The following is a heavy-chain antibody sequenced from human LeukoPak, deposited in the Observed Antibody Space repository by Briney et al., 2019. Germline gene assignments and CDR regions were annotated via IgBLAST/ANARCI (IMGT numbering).Heavy chain of an antibody. CDR2: IFYIGST. Sequence: KTSETLSLTCTVSRDSISTYYWSWIRQPPGKGLEWIGYIFYIGSTNYNPSLKSRVSISIDTSKNQFSLKVTSVTAADTAVYFCARHGSIGAFDIWGQGTKVTVSS. CDR3: ARHGSIGAFDI. V-gene: IGHV4-59*08. CDR1: RDSISTYY. J-gene: IGHJ3*02.